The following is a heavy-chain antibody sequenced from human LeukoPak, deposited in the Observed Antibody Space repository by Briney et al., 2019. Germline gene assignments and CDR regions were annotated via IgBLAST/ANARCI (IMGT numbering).Heavy chain of an antibody. CDR2: IDPSDSYT. D-gene: IGHD3-16*01. CDR1: GYIFTSYW. V-gene: IGHV5-10-1*01. CDR3: ARLGDSPPYYYGMDV. Sequence: GESLKISCKGSGYIFTSYWISWVRQMPGKGLEWMGRIDPSDSYTNYSPSFQGHVTISADKSISTAYLQWSGLKASDTAMYYCARLGDSPPYYYGMDVWGQGTTVTVSS. J-gene: IGHJ6*02.